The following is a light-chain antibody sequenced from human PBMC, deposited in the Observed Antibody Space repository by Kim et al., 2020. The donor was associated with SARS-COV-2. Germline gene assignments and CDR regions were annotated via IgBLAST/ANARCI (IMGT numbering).Light chain of an antibody. J-gene: IGKJ2*01. Sequence: PGERATLACSASQSVSSCYLAWYQQKPGQAPRLLIYGASSRATGILDRFGGSGSGTDFTLTISRLEPEDFAVYYCQQYGSSPGTFGQGTKLEI. CDR2: GAS. CDR3: QQYGSSPGT. V-gene: IGKV3-20*01. CDR1: QSVSSCY.